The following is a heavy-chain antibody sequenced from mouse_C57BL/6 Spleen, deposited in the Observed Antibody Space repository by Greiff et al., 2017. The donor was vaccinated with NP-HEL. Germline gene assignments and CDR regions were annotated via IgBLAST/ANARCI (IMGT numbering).Heavy chain of an antibody. Sequence: QVQLQQPGAELVKPGASVKLSCKASGYTFTSYWMQWVKQRPGQGLEWIGEIDPSDSYTNYNQKFKGKATLTVDTSSSTAYMQLSSLTSEDSAVYYCASRELRLTTVVPHWYFDVWGTGTTVTVSS. V-gene: IGHV1-50*01. CDR2: IDPSDSYT. D-gene: IGHD1-1*01. CDR3: ASRELRLTTVVPHWYFDV. J-gene: IGHJ1*03. CDR1: GYTFTSYW.